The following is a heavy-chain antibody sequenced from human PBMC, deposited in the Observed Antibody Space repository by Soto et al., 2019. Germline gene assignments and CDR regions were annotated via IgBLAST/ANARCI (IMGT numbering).Heavy chain of an antibody. CDR3: SSRLGHGYAMDV. J-gene: IGHJ6*02. Sequence: QLQLQESGPGLVKPPETLSLTCTVSGASINSGTYYWSWIRQPPGKGLEWIATIYYSGSTYYNPSLKSRVSISAETSKNQFSLKLSSVTAADTAVYYCSSRLGHGYAMDVWGQGSTVTVSS. CDR1: GASINSGTYY. CDR2: IYYSGST. V-gene: IGHV4-39*01.